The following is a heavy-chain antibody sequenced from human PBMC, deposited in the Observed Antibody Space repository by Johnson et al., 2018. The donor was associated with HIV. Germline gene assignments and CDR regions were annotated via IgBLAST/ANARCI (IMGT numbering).Heavy chain of an antibody. J-gene: IGHJ3*02. CDR1: GFTFSYYG. D-gene: IGHD3-22*01. Sequence: LVESGGGVVQPGRSLRLSCVASGFTFSYYGMHWVRQAPGKGLEWVAVIWYDGSNIYYADSVKGQFTISRDNSKNTLYLQMNSLRAEDTAVYYCARVSKYYDSIRGAFDIWGQGTMVTVSS. CDR2: IWYDGSNI. V-gene: IGHV3-30*19. CDR3: ARVSKYYDSIRGAFDI.